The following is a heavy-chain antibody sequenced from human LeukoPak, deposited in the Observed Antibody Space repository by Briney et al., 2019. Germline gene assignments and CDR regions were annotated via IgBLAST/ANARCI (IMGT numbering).Heavy chain of an antibody. V-gene: IGHV1-69*04. CDR1: GGTFSSYT. D-gene: IGHD2-2*01. CDR3: AREKDIVVVPGPHYYYGMDV. J-gene: IGHJ6*02. Sequence: GSSVKVSCKASGGTFSSYTISWVRQAPGQGLEWMGRIIPILGIANYAQKFQGRVTITADKSTSTAYMELSSLRSEDTAVYYRAREKDIVVVPGPHYYYGMDVWGQGTTVTVSS. CDR2: IIPILGIA.